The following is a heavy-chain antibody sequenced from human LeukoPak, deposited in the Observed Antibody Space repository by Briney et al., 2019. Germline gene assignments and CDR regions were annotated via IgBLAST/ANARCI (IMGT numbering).Heavy chain of an antibody. J-gene: IGHJ5*02. CDR3: ARGTYDFGLNWFDP. V-gene: IGHV4-59*01. CDR1: GGSISSYY. Sequence: SETLPLTCTVSGGSISSYYWSWIRQPPGKGLEGIGYIYYSGSTNYNPSLKSRVTISVDTSKNQFSLKLSSVTAADTAVYYCARGTYDFGLNWFDPWGQGTLVTVSS. D-gene: IGHD3-3*01. CDR2: IYYSGST.